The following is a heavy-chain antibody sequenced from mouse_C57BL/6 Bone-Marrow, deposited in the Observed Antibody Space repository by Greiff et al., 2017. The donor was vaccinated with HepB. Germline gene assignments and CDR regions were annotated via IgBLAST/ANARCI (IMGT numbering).Heavy chain of an antibody. Sequence: VQLQQSGPELVKPGASVKISCKASGYTFTDYYMNWVKQSHGKSLEWIGDINPNNGGTSYNQKFKGKATLTVDKSSSTAYMELRSLTSEDSAVYYCARRGFITTVQARDYWGQGTTLTVSS. CDR3: ARRGFITTVQARDY. J-gene: IGHJ2*01. D-gene: IGHD1-1*01. CDR1: GYTFTDYY. V-gene: IGHV1-26*01. CDR2: INPNNGGT.